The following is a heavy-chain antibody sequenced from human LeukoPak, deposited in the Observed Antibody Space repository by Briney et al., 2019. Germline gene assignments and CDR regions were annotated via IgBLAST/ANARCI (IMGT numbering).Heavy chain of an antibody. Sequence: ASVKVSCKASGYTFSSYFMHWVRQAPGQGLEWKGIINPSDGSTSYARELRGRVTMTRDTSTGTVYMELSGLRSEDTAVYYCARVDVTFGLIGDYWGQGTLVTVSS. J-gene: IGHJ4*02. CDR3: ARVDVTFGLIGDY. D-gene: IGHD2-21*02. CDR1: GYTFSSYF. V-gene: IGHV1-46*01. CDR2: INPSDGST.